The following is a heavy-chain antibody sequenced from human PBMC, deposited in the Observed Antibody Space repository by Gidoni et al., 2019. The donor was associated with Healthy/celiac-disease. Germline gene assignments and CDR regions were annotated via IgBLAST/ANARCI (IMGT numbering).Heavy chain of an antibody. D-gene: IGHD5-12*01. CDR3: ARQYLVTTPNWFDP. CDR1: GGSISSSSYY. CDR2: IYYSGST. Sequence: QLQLQESGPGLVKPSKALSLTCTVSGGSISSSSYYWGWIRQPPGKGLEWIGSIYYSGSTYYNPSLKSRVTISVDTSKNQFSLKLSSVTAADTAVYYCARQYLVTTPNWFDPWGQGTLVTVSS. V-gene: IGHV4-39*01. J-gene: IGHJ5*02.